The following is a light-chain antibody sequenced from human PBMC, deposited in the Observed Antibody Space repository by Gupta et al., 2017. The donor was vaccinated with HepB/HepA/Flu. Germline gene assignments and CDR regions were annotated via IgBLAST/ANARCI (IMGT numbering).Light chain of an antibody. V-gene: IGKV1-5*03. CDR1: ESIGSW. CDR2: KAS. Sequence: DIQMTQSPPTLPASVGDRVTITCRASESIGSWLAWYQQKPGEAPKLLIYKASSLESGVPSRFSGTESGTEFTLTISSLQPDDFATYYCQQYSTYWTFGQGTKVDIK. CDR3: QQYSTYWT. J-gene: IGKJ1*01.